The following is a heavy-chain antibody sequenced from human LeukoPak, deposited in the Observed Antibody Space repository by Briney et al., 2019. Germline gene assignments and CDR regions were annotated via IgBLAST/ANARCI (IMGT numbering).Heavy chain of an antibody. J-gene: IGHJ4*02. V-gene: IGHV2-5*02. CDR1: GFSVSSIGAG. Sequence: SGPTLVKPTQTLTLTSSLSGFSVSSIGAGVSCIRQPPVKTPEWLPNIYSDDQKFYNGSLRSRLTITKDASKNAVVLTMNHMDPVDTATYFCAYRVLASGALGYWGRGTLVTVSS. CDR3: AYRVLASGALGY. CDR2: IYSDDQK. D-gene: IGHD2-15*01.